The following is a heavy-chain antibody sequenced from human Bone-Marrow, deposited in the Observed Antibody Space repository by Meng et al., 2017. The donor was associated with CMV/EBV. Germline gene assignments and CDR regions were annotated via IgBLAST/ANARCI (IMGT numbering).Heavy chain of an antibody. CDR1: GFTVEKYG. CDR3: ARGGTATVRGAIMS. Sequence: ASGFTVEKYGTSWVRQAPGKGLEWVSGINWNGGSTGYADSVKGRFTISRDNAKNSLYLQMNSLRAEDTALYHCARGGTATVRGAIMSWGQGTLVTVSS. D-gene: IGHD3-10*01. J-gene: IGHJ5*02. CDR2: INWNGGST. V-gene: IGHV3-20*01.